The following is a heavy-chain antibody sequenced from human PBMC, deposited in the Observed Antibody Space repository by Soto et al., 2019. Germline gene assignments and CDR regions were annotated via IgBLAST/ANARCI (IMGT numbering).Heavy chain of an antibody. Sequence: GASVKVSCKASGYSFTGYGITWVRQAPGQRLEWLGWINAGNGNTKYSQKFQGRVTITRDTSASTAYMELSSLRSEDTAVYYCARAVAVPADFDYWGQGTLVTVSS. CDR3: ARAVAVPADFDY. CDR2: INAGNGNT. V-gene: IGHV1-3*01. D-gene: IGHD6-19*01. J-gene: IGHJ4*02. CDR1: GYSFTGYG.